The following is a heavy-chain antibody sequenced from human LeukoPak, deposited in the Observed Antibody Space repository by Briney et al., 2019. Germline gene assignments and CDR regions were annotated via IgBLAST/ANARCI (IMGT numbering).Heavy chain of an antibody. CDR3: ARGAAQFDP. CDR1: GDSISRDF. D-gene: IGHD6-13*01. CDR2: IYTRGST. V-gene: IGHV4-4*07. J-gene: IGHJ5*02. Sequence: SETLSLTCTVTGDSISRDFWNWIRQPVGKELEWIGRIYTRGSTNYYPSLKSRATMAVDTSKNQISLNLISLTAADTAVYYCARGAAQFDPWGQGTLVTVSS.